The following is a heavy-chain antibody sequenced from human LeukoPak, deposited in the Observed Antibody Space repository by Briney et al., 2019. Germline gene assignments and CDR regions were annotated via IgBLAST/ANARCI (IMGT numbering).Heavy chain of an antibody. D-gene: IGHD5-18*01. CDR1: GSTFSSYG. CDR2: MSYDGENK. CDR3: ARGVRGYSYDFDY. Sequence: GGSLRLSCAASGSTFSSYGMHWVRQAPGRGLEWVAVMSYDGENKYYADSVKGRSAISRDNSKNTLYLQMNSLRAEDTAVYYCARGVRGYSYDFDYWGQGTLVTVPS. V-gene: IGHV3-30*19. J-gene: IGHJ4*02.